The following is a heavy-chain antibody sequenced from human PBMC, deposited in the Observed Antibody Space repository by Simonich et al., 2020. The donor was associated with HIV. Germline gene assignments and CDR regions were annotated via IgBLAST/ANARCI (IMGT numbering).Heavy chain of an antibody. Sequence: EVQLVESGGGLVQPGGSLRLSCAASGFTFTSYEMNWVRQAPGKGLEWVSYMSSRDSTIYYADSVKGRFTISRDNAKNSLYLQMNSLRPEDTAVYYCARVWGGDYSALQYWGQGTLVTVSS. D-gene: IGHD7-27*01. CDR3: ARVWGGDYSALQY. J-gene: IGHJ1*01. V-gene: IGHV3-48*03. CDR1: GFTFTSYE. CDR2: MSSRDSTI.